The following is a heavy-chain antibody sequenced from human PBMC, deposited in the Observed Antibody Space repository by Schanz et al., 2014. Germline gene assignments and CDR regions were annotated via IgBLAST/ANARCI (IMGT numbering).Heavy chain of an antibody. CDR3: ARGRTFDY. CDR2: INPSGGST. J-gene: IGHJ4*02. V-gene: IGHV1-46*01. Sequence: VQSVHSGTEVKKPGASVKVSCKASGYTFTSDSMHWVRQAPGQGLEWMGMINPSGGSTTYAQKFQGRVTMTRNTSMSTAYIELHILTSEDTAVYYCARGRTFDYWGQGTLVTVSS. CDR1: GYTFTSDS.